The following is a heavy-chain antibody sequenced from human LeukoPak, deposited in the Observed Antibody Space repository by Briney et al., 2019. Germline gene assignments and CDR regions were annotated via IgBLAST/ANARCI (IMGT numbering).Heavy chain of an antibody. V-gene: IGHV3-23*01. CDR1: GFTFSSYA. J-gene: IGHJ5*02. CDR2: ISGSGGNT. Sequence: PGGSLRLSCAASGFTFSSYAMSWVRQAPGKWPEWVSTISGSGGNTYYADSVKDRFTISRDNSEKTLYLQMNSTRAEDTALYYCAKGQSSTSSKWFDPWGQGTLVTVSS. CDR3: AKGQSSTSSKWFDP. D-gene: IGHD6-6*01.